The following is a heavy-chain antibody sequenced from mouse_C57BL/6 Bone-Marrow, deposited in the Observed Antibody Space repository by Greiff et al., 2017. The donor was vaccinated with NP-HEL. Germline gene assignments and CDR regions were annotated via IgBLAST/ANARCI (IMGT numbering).Heavy chain of an antibody. J-gene: IGHJ4*01. CDR1: GFTFSSYA. CDR3: ASLFNYYGSSY. Sequence: EVKLMESGGGLVKPGGSLKLSCAASGFTFSSYAMSWVRQTPEKRLEWVATISDGGSYTYYPDNVKGRFTISRDNAKNNLYLQMSHLKSEDTAMYYCASLFNYYGSSYWGQGTSVTVSS. CDR2: ISDGGSYT. V-gene: IGHV5-4*03. D-gene: IGHD1-1*01.